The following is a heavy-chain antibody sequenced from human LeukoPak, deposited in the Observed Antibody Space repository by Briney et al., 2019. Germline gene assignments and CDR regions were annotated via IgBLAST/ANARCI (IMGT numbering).Heavy chain of an antibody. D-gene: IGHD3-10*01. CDR3: ARDMNYYGSGSDSGD. V-gene: IGHV3-66*01. J-gene: IGHJ4*02. CDR1: GFTFSTYV. Sequence: PGGSLRLSCAASGFTFSTYVMTWVRQAPGKGLEWVSVIYSGGSTYYADSVKGRFTISRDNSKNTLYLQMNSLRAEDTAVYYCARDMNYYGSGSDSGDWGQGTLVTVSS. CDR2: IYSGGST.